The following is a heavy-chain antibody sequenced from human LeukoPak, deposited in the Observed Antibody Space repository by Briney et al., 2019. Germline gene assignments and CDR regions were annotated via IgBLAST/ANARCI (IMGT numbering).Heavy chain of an antibody. J-gene: IGHJ6*02. CDR2: ISSSSSYI. CDR3: ARDVYYYDSSGYYLSWGSYYYYGMDV. D-gene: IGHD3-22*01. V-gene: IGHV3-21*01. CDR1: GFTFSSYS. Sequence: GGSLRLSCAASGFTFSSYSMNWVRQAPGKGLEWVSSISSSSSYIYYADSVKGRFTISRDSAKNSLYLQMNSLRAEDTAVYYCARDVYYYDSSGYYLSWGSYYYYGMDVWGQGTTVTVSS.